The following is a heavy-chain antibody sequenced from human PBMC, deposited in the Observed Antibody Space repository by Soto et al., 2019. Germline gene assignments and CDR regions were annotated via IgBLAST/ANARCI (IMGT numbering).Heavy chain of an antibody. CDR2: IYYSGST. V-gene: IGHV4-61*01. D-gene: IGHD5-12*01. Sequence: QVQLQESGPGLVKPSETLSLTCTVSGGSVSSGSYYWSWIRQPPGKGLEWIGYIYYSGSTNYNPSLKSRVSLSVDTATNHFSLTLSSVTAADTAVYYCAGIETWTHYGMDVWGQGTTVTVSS. J-gene: IGHJ6*02. CDR1: GGSVSSGSYY. CDR3: AGIETWTHYGMDV.